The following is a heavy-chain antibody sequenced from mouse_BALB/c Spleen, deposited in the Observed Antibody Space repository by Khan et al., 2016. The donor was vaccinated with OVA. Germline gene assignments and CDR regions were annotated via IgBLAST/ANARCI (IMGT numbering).Heavy chain of an antibody. Sequence: EVQLQESGPGLVKPSQSLSLTCTVTGYSITSDYAWNWIRQFPGNKLEWMGYISYSGSTSYNPSLKSRISITRDTSKNQFFLQLKSVTTEDTATYYCARRGDGYYGTMDYWGQGTSVTVSS. CDR2: ISYSGST. D-gene: IGHD2-3*01. CDR3: ARRGDGYYGTMDY. V-gene: IGHV3-2*02. CDR1: GYSITSDYA. J-gene: IGHJ4*01.